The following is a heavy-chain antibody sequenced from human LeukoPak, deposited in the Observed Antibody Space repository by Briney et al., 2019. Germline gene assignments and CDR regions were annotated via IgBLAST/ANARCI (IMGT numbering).Heavy chain of an antibody. J-gene: IGHJ4*02. CDR1: GYTFTGYY. Sequence: ASVKVSCKASGYTFTGYYMHWVRQAPGQGLEGMGWINPNSGGTKYAQKFQGRVTMTRDTSISTAYMELSRLRSDDTAVYYCARGSTYYYDSSGLDNFDYWGQGTLVTVSS. CDR2: INPNSGGT. D-gene: IGHD3-22*01. CDR3: ARGSTYYYDSSGLDNFDY. V-gene: IGHV1-2*02.